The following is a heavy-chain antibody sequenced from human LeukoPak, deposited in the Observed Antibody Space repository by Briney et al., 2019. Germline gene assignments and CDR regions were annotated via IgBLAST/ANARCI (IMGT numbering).Heavy chain of an antibody. Sequence: SETLSLTCTVSGGSISSSSYYWGWIRQPPRKGLEWIGSIYYSGSTNYNPSLKSRVTISVDTSKNQFSLKLRSVTAADTAVYYCARVYRQYYYGSGSYYNWFDPWGQGTLVTVSS. V-gene: IGHV4-39*07. J-gene: IGHJ5*02. D-gene: IGHD3-10*01. CDR2: IYYSGST. CDR1: GGSISSSSYY. CDR3: ARVYRQYYYGSGSYYNWFDP.